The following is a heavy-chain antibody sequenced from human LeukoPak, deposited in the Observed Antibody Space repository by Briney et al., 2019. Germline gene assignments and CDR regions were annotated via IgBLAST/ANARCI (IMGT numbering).Heavy chain of an antibody. J-gene: IGHJ2*01. Sequence: PSETLSLTCTVSGGSISSGGYYWSWIRQPPGKGLEWIGYIYYSGSTYYNPSLKSRVTISVDTSKNQFSLKLSSVTAADTAVYYCAREGCSSTSCYSWYFDLWGRGTLVTVSS. CDR1: GGSISSGGYY. CDR2: IYYSGST. V-gene: IGHV4-31*03. CDR3: AREGCSSTSCYSWYFDL. D-gene: IGHD2-2*01.